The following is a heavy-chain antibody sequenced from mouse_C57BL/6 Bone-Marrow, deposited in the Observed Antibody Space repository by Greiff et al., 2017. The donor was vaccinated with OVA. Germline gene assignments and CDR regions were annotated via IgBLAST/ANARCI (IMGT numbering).Heavy chain of an antibody. CDR2: INPNNGGT. CDR1: GYTFTDYN. CDR3: AKRLWLRRRHYFGY. V-gene: IGHV1-22*01. D-gene: IGHD2-2*01. Sequence: VQLQQSGPELVKPGASVKMSCKASGYTFTDYNMHWVKQSHGNSLEWIGYINPNNGGTSYNQKFNGKATLTVNKATSKAYMELRSLTSEDSAVYYCAKRLWLRRRHYFGYCGHGTTLTVSS. J-gene: IGHJ2*01.